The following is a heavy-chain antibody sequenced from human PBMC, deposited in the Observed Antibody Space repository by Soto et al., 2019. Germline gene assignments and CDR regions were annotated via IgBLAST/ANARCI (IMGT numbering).Heavy chain of an antibody. Sequence: PGGSLRLSCAASGFTFSSYSMNWVRQAPGKGLEWVSSIIIIISYIYYADSVKGRFTISRDNAKNSLFLQMNSLRAEDTAVYFFARDAGTYYDILTGYYVFFDYWGQGTLVTVSS. CDR1: GFTFSSYS. J-gene: IGHJ4*02. CDR2: IIIIISYI. CDR3: ARDAGTYYDILTGYYVFFDY. D-gene: IGHD3-9*01. V-gene: IGHV3-21*01.